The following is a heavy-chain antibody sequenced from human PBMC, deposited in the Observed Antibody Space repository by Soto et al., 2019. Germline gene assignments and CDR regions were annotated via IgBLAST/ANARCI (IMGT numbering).Heavy chain of an antibody. CDR1: GGTFSSYA. V-gene: IGHV1-69*13. Sequence: SVKVSCKASGGTFSSYAISWVRQAPGQGLEWMGGIIPIFGTANYAQKFQGRVTITADESTSTAYMELSSLRSEDTAVYYCARLGLYSSSSGLDYWGQGTPVTVSS. D-gene: IGHD6-6*01. CDR3: ARLGLYSSSSGLDY. J-gene: IGHJ4*02. CDR2: IIPIFGTA.